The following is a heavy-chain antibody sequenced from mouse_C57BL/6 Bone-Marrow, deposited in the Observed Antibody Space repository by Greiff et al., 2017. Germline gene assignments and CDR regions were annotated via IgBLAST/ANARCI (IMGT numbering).Heavy chain of an antibody. V-gene: IGHV1-63*01. CDR2: IYPGGGYT. D-gene: IGHD1-1*01. Sequence: QVQLKESGAELVRPGTSVKMSCKASGYTFTNYWIGWAKQRPGHGLEWIGDIYPGGGYTNYNEKFKGKATLTADKSSSTAYMQFSSLTSEDSAIYYWARSIYYYGSSFFDYWGQGTTLTVSA. J-gene: IGHJ2*01. CDR1: GYTFTNYW. CDR3: ARSIYYYGSSFFDY.